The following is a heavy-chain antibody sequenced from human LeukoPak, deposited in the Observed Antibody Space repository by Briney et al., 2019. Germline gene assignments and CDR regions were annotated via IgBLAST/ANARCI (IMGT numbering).Heavy chain of an antibody. CDR3: ARDGGHYSMDV. CDR2: ISSSSSYI. CDR1: GFTFSSYS. Sequence: GGSLRLSCAASGFTFSSYSMNWVRQAPGRGLEWVSSISSSSSYIYYADSVKGRFTISRDNAKNSLYLQMNSLRAEDTAVYYCARDGGHYSMDVWGQGTTVTVSS. J-gene: IGHJ6*02. V-gene: IGHV3-21*01. D-gene: IGHD3-16*01.